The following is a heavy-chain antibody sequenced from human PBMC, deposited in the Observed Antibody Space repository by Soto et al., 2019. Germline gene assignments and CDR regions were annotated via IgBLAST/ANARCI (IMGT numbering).Heavy chain of an antibody. CDR1: GGSISSGGYY. CDR3: ARDGAGSSSWFDP. D-gene: IGHD6-13*01. V-gene: IGHV4-31*03. CDR2: IYYSGST. Sequence: SXTLSLTCTVSGGSISSGGYYWSWIRQHPGKGLEWIGYIYYSGSTYYNPSLKSRVTISVDTSKNQFSLKLSSVTAADTAVYYCARDGAGSSSWFDPWGQGTLVTVSS. J-gene: IGHJ5*02.